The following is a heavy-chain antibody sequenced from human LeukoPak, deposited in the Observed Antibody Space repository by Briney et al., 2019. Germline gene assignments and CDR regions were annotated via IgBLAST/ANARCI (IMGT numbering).Heavy chain of an antibody. CDR3: ARDGRCGGDCYAS. D-gene: IGHD2-21*02. V-gene: IGHV3-21*01. CDR2: ISSSSSYI. CDR1: GFSFSSYT. J-gene: IGHJ4*02. Sequence: GGSLRLSCAASGFSFSSYTMNWVRQAPGKGLEWVSIISSSSSYIYYADSVKGRFTISRDNAKNSLYLQMDSLRVEDTAVYYCARDGRCGGDCYASWGQGTLVTVSS.